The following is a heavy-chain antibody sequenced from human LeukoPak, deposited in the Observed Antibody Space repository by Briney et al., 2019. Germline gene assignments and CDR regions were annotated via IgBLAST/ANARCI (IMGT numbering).Heavy chain of an antibody. V-gene: IGHV4-39*01. CDR3: ARLWNWTFYFDY. D-gene: IGHD1-1*01. J-gene: IGHJ4*02. Sequence: NTSETLSLTCTVSGGSISSSSYYWGWIRQPPGKGLEWIGTIYYSGSTYYNPSLKSRVTISVDTSKNQFSLKLSSVTAADTAVYYCARLWNWTFYFDYWGQGTLVTVSS. CDR1: GGSISSSSYY. CDR2: IYYSGST.